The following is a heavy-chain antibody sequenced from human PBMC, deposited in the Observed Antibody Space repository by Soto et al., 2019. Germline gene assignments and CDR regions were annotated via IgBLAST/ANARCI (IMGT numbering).Heavy chain of an antibody. Sequence: PSETLSLTCTVSGGSISSYYWSWIRQPAGKGLEWIGRIYTSGSTNYNPSLKSRVTMSVDTSKNQFSLKLSSVTAADTAVYYCERESFYGSGWWWLDPWGQGTLVTVYS. V-gene: IGHV4-4*07. D-gene: IGHD3-10*01. J-gene: IGHJ5*02. CDR3: ERESFYGSGWWWLDP. CDR1: GGSISSYY. CDR2: IYTSGST.